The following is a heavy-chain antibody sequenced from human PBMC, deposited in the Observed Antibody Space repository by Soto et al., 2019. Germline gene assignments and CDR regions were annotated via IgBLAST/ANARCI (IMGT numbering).Heavy chain of an antibody. V-gene: IGHV4-39*07. CDR3: ARAGAYSGSYLRRYNWFDP. CDR2: IYYSGST. Sequence: PSETLSLTCTVSGGSISSSSYYWGWIRQPPGKGLEWIGSIYYSGSTYHNPSLKSRVTISVDTSTNQFSRKRSSVTAADTAVYYCARAGAYSGSYLRRYNWFDPWGQGTLVTVSS. D-gene: IGHD1-26*01. CDR1: GGSISSSSYY. J-gene: IGHJ5*02.